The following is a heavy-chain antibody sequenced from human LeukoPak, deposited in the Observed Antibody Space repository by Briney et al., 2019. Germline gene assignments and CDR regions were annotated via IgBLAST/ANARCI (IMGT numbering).Heavy chain of an antibody. CDR2: ISSSGSYI. CDR3: AKSPTGVGANGY. D-gene: IGHD1-26*01. J-gene: IGHJ4*02. Sequence: GGSLRLSCAASAFTFRSYSMNWVRQAPGKGLEWVSSISSSGSYINYADSVKGRFTISRDNSKNTLYLQMNSLRAEDTAVYYCAKSPTGVGANGYWGQGTLVTVSS. V-gene: IGHV3-21*01. CDR1: AFTFRSYS.